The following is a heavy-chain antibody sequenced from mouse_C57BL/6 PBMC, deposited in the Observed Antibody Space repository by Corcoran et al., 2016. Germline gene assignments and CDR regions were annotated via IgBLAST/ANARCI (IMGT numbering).Heavy chain of an antibody. CDR3: ARDPYYGSPPYWYFDV. CDR1: GYSITSGYY. Sequence: DVQLQESGPGLVKPSQSLSLTCSVTGYSITSGYYWNWIRHFPGNKLEWMGYISYDGSNNYNPSLKNRISITRDTSKNQFFLKLNSVTTEDTSTYYCARDPYYGSPPYWYFDVWGTGTTVTVSS. V-gene: IGHV3-6*01. CDR2: ISYDGSN. D-gene: IGHD1-1*01. J-gene: IGHJ1*03.